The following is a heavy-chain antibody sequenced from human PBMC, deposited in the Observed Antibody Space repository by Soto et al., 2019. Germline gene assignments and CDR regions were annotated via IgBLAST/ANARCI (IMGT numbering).Heavy chain of an antibody. J-gene: IGHJ4*02. V-gene: IGHV1-69*01. D-gene: IGHD1-1*01. CDR1: GGTFSSYA. CDR2: TIPIFGTA. Sequence: QVQLVQSGAEVKKPGSSVKVSCKASGGTFSSYAISWVRQAPGQGLEWMGGTIPIFGTANYAQKFQGRVTITADESTSTAYMELSSLRSEDTAVYYCARVGGYNWNERGFGLNYWGQGTLVTVSS. CDR3: ARVGGYNWNERGFGLNY.